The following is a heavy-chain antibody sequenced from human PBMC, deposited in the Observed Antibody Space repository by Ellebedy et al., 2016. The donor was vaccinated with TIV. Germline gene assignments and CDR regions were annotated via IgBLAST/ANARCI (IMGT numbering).Heavy chain of an antibody. CDR1: GGSISSSSYY. CDR3: ARGPRRLPYYYDSSGSGPFDY. Sequence: SETLSLTCTVSGGSISSSSYYWGWIRQPPGKGLEWIGSIYYSGSTYYNPSLKSRVTISVDTSKNQFSLKLSSVTAADTAVYYCARGPRRLPYYYDSSGSGPFDYWGQGTLVTVSS. V-gene: IGHV4-39*07. CDR2: IYYSGST. D-gene: IGHD3-22*01. J-gene: IGHJ4*02.